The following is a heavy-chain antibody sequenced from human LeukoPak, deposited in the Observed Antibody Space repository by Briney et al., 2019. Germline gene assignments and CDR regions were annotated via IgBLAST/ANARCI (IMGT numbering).Heavy chain of an antibody. J-gene: IGHJ6*02. Sequence: GGSLRLSCTASGFTFSNFWMGWVRQAPGKGLEWVANIKQDETEKFYLGSVKGRFTISRDNSKNTLCLQMNSLRAEDTAVYYCARDPVPGGYYYGMDVWGQGTTVTVSS. CDR2: IKQDETEK. CDR1: GFTFSNFW. V-gene: IGHV3-7*01. D-gene: IGHD3-16*01. CDR3: ARDPVPGGYYYGMDV.